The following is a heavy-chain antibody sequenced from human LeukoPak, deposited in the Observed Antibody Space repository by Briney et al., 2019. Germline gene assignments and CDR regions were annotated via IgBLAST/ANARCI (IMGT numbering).Heavy chain of an antibody. Sequence: SSDTLSLTCAVSGYSITSSNWWGWIRQPPGKGLEWIGYIYYSGSTYYNPSLKSRVTMSVDTSKNQFSLKLSSVTAVDTAVYYCATINSGYDFAAFDIWGQGTMVTVSS. CDR2: IYYSGST. CDR3: ATINSGYDFAAFDI. J-gene: IGHJ3*02. V-gene: IGHV4-28*01. CDR1: GYSITSSNW. D-gene: IGHD5-12*01.